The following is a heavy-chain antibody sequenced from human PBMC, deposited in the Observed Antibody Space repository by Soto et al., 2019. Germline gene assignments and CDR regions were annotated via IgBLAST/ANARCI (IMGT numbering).Heavy chain of an antibody. J-gene: IGHJ6*02. CDR2: IDPSDSYA. Sequence: HGESLKISCKGSGYSFTSYWISWVRQMPGKGLEWMGRIDPSDSYANYSPSFQGHVTISADKSISTAYLQWSSLKASDTAMYYCAAPKQLSMGYYYGMDVWGQGTTVNVSS. V-gene: IGHV5-10-1*01. CDR3: AAPKQLSMGYYYGMDV. CDR1: GYSFTSYW. D-gene: IGHD2-2*01.